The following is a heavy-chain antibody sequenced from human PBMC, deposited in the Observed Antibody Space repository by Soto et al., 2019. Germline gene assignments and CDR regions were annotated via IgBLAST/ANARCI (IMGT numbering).Heavy chain of an antibody. Sequence: GASVKVSCKASGYTFTSYAMHWVRQAPGQRLEWMGWINAGNGNTKYSQKFQGRVTITRDTSASTAYMELSSLRSEDTAVYYCARDLSVEATVTTGGYWGQGTLVTVS. CDR2: INAGNGNT. D-gene: IGHD4-17*01. CDR1: GYTFTSYA. V-gene: IGHV1-3*01. CDR3: ARDLSVEATVTTGGY. J-gene: IGHJ4*02.